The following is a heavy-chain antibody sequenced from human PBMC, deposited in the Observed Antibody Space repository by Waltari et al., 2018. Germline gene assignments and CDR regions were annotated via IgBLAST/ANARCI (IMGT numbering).Heavy chain of an antibody. J-gene: IGHJ5*02. CDR1: GYTLTELS. V-gene: IGHV1-24*01. D-gene: IGHD3-3*01. CDR3: ATVVRRALRFLEWSNWFDP. Sequence: QVQLVQSGAEVKKPGASVKVSCKVSGYTLTELSIHWVRQAPGNGLEWMGGFDPEDGETIYAKKFQGRVTMTEDTSTDTAYMELSSLRSEDTAVYYCATVVRRALRFLEWSNWFDPWGQGTLVTVSS. CDR2: FDPEDGET.